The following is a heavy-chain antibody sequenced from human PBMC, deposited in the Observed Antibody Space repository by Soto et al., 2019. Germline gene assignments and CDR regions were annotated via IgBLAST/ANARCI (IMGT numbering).Heavy chain of an antibody. CDR3: ARDNGVTSLEY. J-gene: IGHJ4*02. D-gene: IGHD2-2*01. CDR1: GMSFRDSG. Sequence: QVQLVQSEGGVVQPGRSLRLSCVMSGMSFRDSGMHWVRQSPGKGLEWVALIWSDGNSKFYADSVQGRFTVSRDNSMDTLYLQMTSLRPEDTAISYCARDNGVTSLEYWGQGTLVTVSS. CDR2: IWSDGNSK. V-gene: IGHV3-33*01.